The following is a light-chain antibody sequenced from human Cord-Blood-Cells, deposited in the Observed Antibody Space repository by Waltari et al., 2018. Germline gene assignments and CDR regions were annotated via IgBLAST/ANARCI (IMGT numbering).Light chain of an antibody. CDR3: QQYNSYSPT. J-gene: IGKJ3*01. CDR2: DAS. CDR1: KSISSW. V-gene: IGKV1-5*01. Sequence: DIQMTQYPSTLSASVGDRVTITCRASKSISSWLAWYQQKPGKAPKLLIYDASSLESGVPSRFSGSGSGTEFTLTISSLQPDDFATYYCQQYNSYSPTFGPGTKVDIK.